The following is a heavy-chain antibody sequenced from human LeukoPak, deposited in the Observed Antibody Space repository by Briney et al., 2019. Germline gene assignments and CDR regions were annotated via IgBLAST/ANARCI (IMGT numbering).Heavy chain of an antibody. Sequence: PSETLSLTCAVSGGSISSSNWWSWVRQAPGKGLEWVSVISGSGDRTYYADSVKGRFTISRDNSKNTLYLQMNSLRAEDTAVYYCTKEWRFGLPTYYFDYWGQGTLVTVSS. J-gene: IGHJ4*02. CDR3: TKEWRFGLPTYYFDY. CDR1: GGSISSSN. CDR2: ISGSGDRT. V-gene: IGHV3-23*01. D-gene: IGHD3/OR15-3a*01.